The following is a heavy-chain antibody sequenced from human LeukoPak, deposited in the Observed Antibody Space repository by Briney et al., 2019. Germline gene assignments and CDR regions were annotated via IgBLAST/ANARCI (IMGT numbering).Heavy chain of an antibody. CDR1: GYSISSGYY. V-gene: IGHV4-38-2*02. CDR2: IYHSGST. J-gene: IGHJ4*02. Sequence: SETLSLTCTVSGYSISSGYYWGWIRPPPGKGLEWIGSIYHSGSTYYNPSLKSRVTISVDTSKNQFSLKLSSVTAADTAVYYCARDLKSYGDYGFDYWGQGTLVTVSS. D-gene: IGHD4-17*01. CDR3: ARDLKSYGDYGFDY.